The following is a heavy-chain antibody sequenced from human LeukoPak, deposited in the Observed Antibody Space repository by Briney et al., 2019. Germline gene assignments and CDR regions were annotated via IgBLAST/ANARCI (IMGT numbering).Heavy chain of an antibody. V-gene: IGHV3-53*01. D-gene: IGHD2-8*02. CDR1: GLTVGDNY. CDR2: IXFGSQG. CDR3: AXXXXXSTGXXXXFDL. Sequence: GGSLRLSCAASGLTVGDNYMTWVRQAPGRGLEWASTIXFGSQGFYADSEMXXFTFSGDISKITLYFQMNSLRAEDTAMYFLAXXXXXSTGXXXXFDLWGRGTLVTVSS. J-gene: IGHJ2*01.